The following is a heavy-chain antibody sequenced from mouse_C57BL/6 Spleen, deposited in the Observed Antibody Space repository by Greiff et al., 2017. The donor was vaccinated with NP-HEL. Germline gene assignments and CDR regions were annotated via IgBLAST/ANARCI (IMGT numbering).Heavy chain of an antibody. Sequence: VQLQQSGAELVRPGTSVKMSCKASGYTFTNYWIGWAKQRPGHGLEWIGDIYPGGGYTNYNEKFKGKATLTADKSSSTAYMQFSSLTSEDSAIYYCARRGYDGYYAMDYWGQGTSVTVSS. D-gene: IGHD2-3*01. V-gene: IGHV1-63*01. J-gene: IGHJ4*01. CDR1: GYTFTNYW. CDR3: ARRGYDGYYAMDY. CDR2: IYPGGGYT.